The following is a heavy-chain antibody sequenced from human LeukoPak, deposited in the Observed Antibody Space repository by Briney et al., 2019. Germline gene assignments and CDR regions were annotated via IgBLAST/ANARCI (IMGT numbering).Heavy chain of an antibody. V-gene: IGHV3-33*01. J-gene: IGHJ4*02. CDR1: GFTFSSYG. CDR3: XXXXXXXGWLKKPGYFDY. CDR2: IWYDGSNK. D-gene: IGHD2-15*01. Sequence: GGSLRLSCAASGFTFSSYGMHWVRQAPGKGLEWVAVIWYDGSNKYYADSVKGRFTISRDNSKNTLYLQMNSLRAEDTAVYYXXXXXXXXGWLKKPGYFDYWGQGTLVTVSS.